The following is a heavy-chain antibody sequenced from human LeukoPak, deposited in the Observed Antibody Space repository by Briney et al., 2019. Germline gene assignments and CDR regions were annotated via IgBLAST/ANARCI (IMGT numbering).Heavy chain of an antibody. J-gene: IGHJ4*02. CDR3: ARDRVYYYDSSGYYTSLYYFDY. CDR2: IIPILGIA. Sequence: SVKVSCKASGGTFSSYAISWVRQAPGQGLEWMGRIIPILGIANYAQKFQGRVTITADKSTSTAYMELSSLRSEDTAVYYCARDRVYYYDSSGYYTSLYYFDYWGQGTLVTVSS. CDR1: GGTFSSYA. V-gene: IGHV1-69*04. D-gene: IGHD3-22*01.